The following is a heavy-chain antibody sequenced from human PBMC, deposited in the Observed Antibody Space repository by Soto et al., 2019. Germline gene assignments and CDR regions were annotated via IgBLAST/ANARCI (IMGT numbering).Heavy chain of an antibody. Sequence: EVKLLESGGGLVQPGGSLRLSCAAYGFTFSSYAMSWVRQAPGKGLEWVSTITGGGDNTHYADSVKGRFTISRDNSKNTLSLQMNRLRVEDTAVYHCAKCRISVAAPYNWFDPWGQGTLVTVSS. V-gene: IGHV3-23*01. CDR2: ITGGGDNT. CDR1: GFTFSSYA. CDR3: AKCRISVAAPYNWFDP. J-gene: IGHJ5*02. D-gene: IGHD6-19*01.